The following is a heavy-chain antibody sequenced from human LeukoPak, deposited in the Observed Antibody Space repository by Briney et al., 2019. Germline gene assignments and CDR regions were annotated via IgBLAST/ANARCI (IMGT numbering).Heavy chain of an antibody. Sequence: GRSLRLSCAVSGFSISDNFMGWVRQTPGKGLEWVSLIFSGGETYSADSVRGRFAIFKDNSKNTLHLQMNSLRVEDTAMYYCARDTDYYGSGRQGYFDHWGQGTLVTVSS. V-gene: IGHV3-66*01. CDR1: GFSISDNF. CDR2: IFSGGET. CDR3: ARDTDYYGSGRQGYFDH. J-gene: IGHJ1*01. D-gene: IGHD3-10*01.